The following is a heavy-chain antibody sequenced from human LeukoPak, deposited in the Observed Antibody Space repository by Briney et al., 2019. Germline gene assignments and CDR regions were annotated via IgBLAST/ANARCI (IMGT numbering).Heavy chain of an antibody. CDR3: ARGGGYTPYYFDY. D-gene: IGHD5-12*01. CDR2: INHSGST. Sequence: PGGSLRLSCAASGFTFSSYAMSWIRQPPGKGLEWIGEINHSGSTNYNPSLKSRVTISVDTSKNQFSLKLSSVTAADTAVYYCARGGGYTPYYFDYWGQGTLVTVSS. CDR1: GFTFSSYA. V-gene: IGHV4-34*01. J-gene: IGHJ4*02.